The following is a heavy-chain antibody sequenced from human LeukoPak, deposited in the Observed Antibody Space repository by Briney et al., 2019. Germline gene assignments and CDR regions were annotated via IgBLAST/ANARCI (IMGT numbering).Heavy chain of an antibody. CDR3: ARHVPRLWFGELKFDP. J-gene: IGHJ5*02. Sequence: SETLSLTCTVSGYSISSGYYWGWIRQPPGKGLEWIGSIYHSGSTYYNPSLKSRVTISVDTSKNQFSLKLSSVTAADTAVYYCARHVPRLWFGELKFDPWGQGTLVTVSS. CDR2: IYHSGST. D-gene: IGHD3-10*01. CDR1: GYSISSGYY. V-gene: IGHV4-38-2*02.